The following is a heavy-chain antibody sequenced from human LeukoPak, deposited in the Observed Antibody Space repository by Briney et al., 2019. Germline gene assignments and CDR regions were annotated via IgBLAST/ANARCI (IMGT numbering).Heavy chain of an antibody. CDR1: GFTFSSYA. CDR3: AKDTARGYTYGPDY. Sequence: QAGGSLRLSCAASGFTFSSYAMSWVRQAPGKRLEWVSGISGSGGSTYYADSVKGRFTISRDNSKNTVFLQMNSLRAEDTAVYYCAKDTARGYTYGPDYWGQGTLLTVSS. D-gene: IGHD5-18*01. CDR2: ISGSGGST. J-gene: IGHJ4*02. V-gene: IGHV3-23*01.